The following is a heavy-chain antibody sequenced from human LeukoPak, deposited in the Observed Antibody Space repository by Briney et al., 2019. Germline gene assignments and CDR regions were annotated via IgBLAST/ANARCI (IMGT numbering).Heavy chain of an antibody. D-gene: IGHD3-16*01. CDR2: INHSGST. Sequence: SETLSLTCAVYGGTFSGYYWSWIRQPPGKGLEWIGEINHSGSTNYNPSLKSRVTISVDTSKNQFSLKLSSVTAADTALYYCARGEYDYAWGSYSPNAFAMWGQGTMVTVSS. J-gene: IGHJ3*02. CDR1: GGTFSGYY. CDR3: ARGEYDYAWGSYSPNAFAM. V-gene: IGHV4-34*01.